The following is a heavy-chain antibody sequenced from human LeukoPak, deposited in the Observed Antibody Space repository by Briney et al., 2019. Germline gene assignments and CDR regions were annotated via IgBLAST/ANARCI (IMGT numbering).Heavy chain of an antibody. J-gene: IGHJ6*03. V-gene: IGHV1-2*02. CDR3: AREGNGYYYGSGSSYYYYYMDV. CDR1: GYTFTGYF. D-gene: IGHD3-10*01. Sequence: GASVKVSCKASGYTFTGYFIHWVRQAPGQGLEWMGWINPNSGGTNYAQKVQGRVTMTTDTSTSTAYMELRSLRSDDTAVYYCAREGNGYYYGSGSSYYYYYMDVWGKGTTVTVSS. CDR2: INPNSGGT.